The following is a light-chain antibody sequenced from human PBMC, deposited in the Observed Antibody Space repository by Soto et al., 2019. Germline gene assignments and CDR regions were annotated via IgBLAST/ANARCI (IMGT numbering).Light chain of an antibody. J-gene: IGKJ4*01. CDR2: RAS. CDR1: QSVSSSF. CDR3: QQYESTPLT. Sequence: EIVLTQSPDTLSLSPGERATLSCRASQSVSSSFLAWYHQKPGQAPRLLIYRASSRATGIPDRFTGSGSGTDFTLTISSMEPEDFEVYYCQQYESTPLTFGGGTKVEIK. V-gene: IGKV3-20*01.